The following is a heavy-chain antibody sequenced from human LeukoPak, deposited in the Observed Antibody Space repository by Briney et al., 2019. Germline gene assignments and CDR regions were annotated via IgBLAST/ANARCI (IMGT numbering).Heavy chain of an antibody. J-gene: IGHJ4*02. D-gene: IGHD6-6*01. V-gene: IGHV3-30*02. Sequence: GGSLRLSCAASGFTFSSYGMHWVRQAPGKGLEWVAFIRYDGSNKYYADSVKGRFTISRDNSKNTLYLQMNSLRAEDTAVYYCARDREYSSSFDYWGQGTLVTVSS. CDR3: ARDREYSSSFDY. CDR1: GFTFSSYG. CDR2: IRYDGSNK.